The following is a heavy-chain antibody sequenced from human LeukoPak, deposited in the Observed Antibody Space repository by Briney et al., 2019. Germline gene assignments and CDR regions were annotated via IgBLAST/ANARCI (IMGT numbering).Heavy chain of an antibody. CDR3: TRYIVATINYFDY. CDR2: IHNSGST. D-gene: IGHD5-12*01. J-gene: IGHJ4*02. Sequence: SETLSLTCTVSGGSINSNDYYWGWVRQPPGKGLEWIATIHNSGSTHPNSSLKSRVTISADTSQNQFSLKLSSVTAADTAVYYCTRYIVATINYFDYWGQGTLVSVSS. CDR1: GGSINSNDYY. V-gene: IGHV4-39*01.